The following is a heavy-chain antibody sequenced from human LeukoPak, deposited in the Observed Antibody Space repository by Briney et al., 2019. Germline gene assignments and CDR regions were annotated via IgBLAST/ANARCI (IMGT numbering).Heavy chain of an antibody. D-gene: IGHD3-10*01. CDR3: ARRSRITMVRGVFDP. V-gene: IGHV4-34*01. CDR1: GGSFSGYY. J-gene: IGHJ5*02. CDR2: INHSGST. Sequence: SEALSLTCAVYGGSFSGYYWSWIRQPPGKGLEWIGEINHSGSTNYNPSLKSRVTISVDTSKNQFSLKLSSVTAADTAVYYCARRSRITMVRGVFDPWGQGTLVTVPS.